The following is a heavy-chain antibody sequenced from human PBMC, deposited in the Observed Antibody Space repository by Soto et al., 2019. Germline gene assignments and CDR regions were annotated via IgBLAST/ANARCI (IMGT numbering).Heavy chain of an antibody. CDR2: INAGNGDT. D-gene: IGHD4-4*01. CDR3: ATQGRTTTEFDF. V-gene: IGHV1-3*01. Sequence: GASVKVSCKASGYSFSTLAIHWVRQAPGQRLEWMGWINAGNGDTKYSEKFQGRVTITGRTSASTAYMDLSSLRSEDTAVYYCATQGRTTTEFDFWGQGTLVTVSS. J-gene: IGHJ4*02. CDR1: GYSFSTLA.